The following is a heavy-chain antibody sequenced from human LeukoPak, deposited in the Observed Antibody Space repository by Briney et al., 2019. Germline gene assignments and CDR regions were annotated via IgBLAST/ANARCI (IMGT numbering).Heavy chain of an antibody. CDR3: ARVVLRYFDWLAGEFDY. J-gene: IGHJ4*02. V-gene: IGHV1-69*13. CDR1: GGTFSSYA. D-gene: IGHD3-9*01. Sequence: ASVKVSCKASGGTFSSYAISWVRQAPGQGLEWMGGIIPIFGTANYAQKFQGRVTITADESTSTAYMELSSLRSEDTAVYYCARVVLRYFDWLAGEFDYWGQGTLVTVSS. CDR2: IIPIFGTA.